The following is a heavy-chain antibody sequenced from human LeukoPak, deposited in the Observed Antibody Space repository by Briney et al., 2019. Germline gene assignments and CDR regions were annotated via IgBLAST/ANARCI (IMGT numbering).Heavy chain of an antibody. V-gene: IGHV4-59*12. D-gene: IGHD3-22*01. J-gene: IGHJ3*02. CDR2: IYYSWST. CDR1: GVSISSYY. CDR3: ARNGYLRYSDSSGHDAFDI. Sequence: KPSETLSLTCTVSGVSISSYYWSWIRQPPGKGLEWIGYIYYSWSTNYNPSLKSRVTISVDTSKNQFSLKLSSVNAANTAAYYCARNGYLRYSDSSGHDAFDIWVQGTMVTVSS.